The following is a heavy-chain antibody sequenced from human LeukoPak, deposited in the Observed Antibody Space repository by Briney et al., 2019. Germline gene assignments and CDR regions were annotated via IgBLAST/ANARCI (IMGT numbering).Heavy chain of an antibody. V-gene: IGHV3-23*01. CDR2: ISGSGDTT. D-gene: IGHD5-24*01. Sequence: GGSLRLSCAASGFTFSSYAMSWVRQAPGKGLEWVSSISGSGDTTYYADSVKGRFTISRDNSENTLYLQMNSLRAEDTAVYYCASERWSRRSYFDYWGHGILVTVSS. CDR3: ASERWSRRSYFDY. J-gene: IGHJ4*01. CDR1: GFTFSSYA.